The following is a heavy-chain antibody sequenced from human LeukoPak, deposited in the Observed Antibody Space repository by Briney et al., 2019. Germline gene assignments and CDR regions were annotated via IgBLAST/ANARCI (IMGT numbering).Heavy chain of an antibody. CDR3: AKERSYSGSRFDY. J-gene: IGHJ4*02. V-gene: IGHV3-23*01. CDR1: GFTFSSYA. CDR2: ISGGGDDK. Sequence: GGSLRLSCAASGFTFSSYAMSWVRQAPGKGLEWVSFISGGGDDKYYADSVRGRFTMSRDNSKNTLFLQMNSLRGEDTAVYYCAKERSYSGSRFDYWGQGSLVTVSS. D-gene: IGHD1-26*01.